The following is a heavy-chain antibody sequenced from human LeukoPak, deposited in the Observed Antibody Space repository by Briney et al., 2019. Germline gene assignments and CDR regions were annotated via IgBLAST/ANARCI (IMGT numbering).Heavy chain of an antibody. J-gene: IGHJ4*02. CDR3: ARGSYGSGSYYIDY. CDR1: DDSISDYY. D-gene: IGHD3-10*01. CDR2: FYNSGRS. Sequence: SSETLSLTCTVSDDSISDYYRGWIRQPPGKGLEWIGYFYNSGRSTYNPSLKSRVTISADTSKNHFSLKLNSVTTADTAVYYCARGSYGSGSYYIDYWGQGTLVTVSS. V-gene: IGHV4-59*01.